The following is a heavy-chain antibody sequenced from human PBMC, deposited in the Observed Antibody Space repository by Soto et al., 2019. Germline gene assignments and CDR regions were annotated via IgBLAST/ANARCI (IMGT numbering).Heavy chain of an antibody. Sequence: ASVKVSCKVSGYTLTELSMHWVRQAPGKGLEWMGGFDPEDGETIYAQKFQGRVTMTEDTSTDTPYMELSSLRSEDTAVYYCATVRYGYSGYDVFDYWGQGTLVTVSS. J-gene: IGHJ4*02. CDR2: FDPEDGET. CDR1: GYTLTELS. V-gene: IGHV1-24*01. CDR3: ATVRYGYSGYDVFDY. D-gene: IGHD5-12*01.